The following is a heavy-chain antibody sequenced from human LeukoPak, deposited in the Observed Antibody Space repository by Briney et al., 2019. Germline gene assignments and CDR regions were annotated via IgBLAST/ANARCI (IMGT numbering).Heavy chain of an antibody. V-gene: IGHV4-39*01. J-gene: IGHJ4*02. Sequence: SETLSLTCTVSGDSISSSNSYQGWIRQPPGKGLEWIGSLYYSGSSYYNPSLKSRVTISADTSKNQFSLKLTSVTAADTAVYYCVIMAGYWGQGTLVTVSS. CDR3: VIMAGY. D-gene: IGHD3-10*01. CDR2: LYYSGSS. CDR1: GDSISSSNSY.